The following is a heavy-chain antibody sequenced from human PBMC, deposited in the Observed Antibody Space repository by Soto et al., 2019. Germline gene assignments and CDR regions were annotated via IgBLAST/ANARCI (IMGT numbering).Heavy chain of an antibody. CDR3: ARARFDTPALDY. CDR2: ISYDGNNK. D-gene: IGHD2-2*01. J-gene: IGHJ4*02. V-gene: IGHV3-30*09. CDR1: GFTFSPYA. Sequence: QVQLVESGGGVVQPGRSLRLSCAASGFTFSPYAMHWVRQAPGKGLEWVAVISYDGNNKNYADSVKGRLAISRDKSRNTLYLQMNSLRAGDTAVYYCARARFDTPALDYWGQGTLVTVSS.